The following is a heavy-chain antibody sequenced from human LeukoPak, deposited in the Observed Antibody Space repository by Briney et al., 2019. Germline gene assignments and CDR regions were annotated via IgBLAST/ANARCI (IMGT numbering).Heavy chain of an antibody. CDR2: IYYSGST. Sequence: PSQTLSLTCTVSGGSISSGGYYWSWIRQPPGKGLEWIGYIYYSGSTNYNPSLKSRVTISVDTSKNQFSLKLSSVTAADTAVYYCARTEGDYGSGSYFGLFDYWGQGTLVTVSS. CDR3: ARTEGDYGSGSYFGLFDY. D-gene: IGHD3-10*01. V-gene: IGHV4-61*08. J-gene: IGHJ4*02. CDR1: GGSISSGGYY.